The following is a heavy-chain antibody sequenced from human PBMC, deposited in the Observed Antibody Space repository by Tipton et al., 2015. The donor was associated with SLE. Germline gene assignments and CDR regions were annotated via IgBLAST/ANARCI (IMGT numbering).Heavy chain of an antibody. Sequence: TLSLTCNVSAGSIRSGSYFWGWIRQPPGKGLEWIGNIDYGGSTNYNPSLKSRVTISVDTSKNQFSLKLSSVTAADTAVYYCARCDTGFDYWGQGTLVTVSS. J-gene: IGHJ4*02. CDR1: AGSIRSGSYF. D-gene: IGHD2-21*02. V-gene: IGHV4-39*07. CDR3: ARCDTGFDY. CDR2: IDYGGST.